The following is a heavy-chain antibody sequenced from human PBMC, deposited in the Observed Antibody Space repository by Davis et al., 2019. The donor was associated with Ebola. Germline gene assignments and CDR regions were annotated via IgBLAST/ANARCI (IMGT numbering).Heavy chain of an antibody. Sequence: GESLKISCAASGFTFSAYAMHWVRQAPGKGLEWVAVISYDGSNKYYADSVKGRFTISRDNSKNTLYLQMNSLRAEDTAVYYCAREGLGATTGLDIWGQGTMVTVSS. CDR2: ISYDGSNK. CDR3: AREGLGATTGLDI. V-gene: IGHV3-30-3*01. D-gene: IGHD1-26*01. CDR1: GFTFSAYA. J-gene: IGHJ3*02.